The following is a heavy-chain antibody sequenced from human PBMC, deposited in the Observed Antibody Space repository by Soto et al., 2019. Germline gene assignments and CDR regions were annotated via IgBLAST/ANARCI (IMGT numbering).Heavy chain of an antibody. CDR2: IYSDGSNK. CDR1: GFTFSSYG. J-gene: IGHJ4*02. V-gene: IGHV3-33*01. Sequence: QVQLVESGGGVVQPGRSLRLSCAASGFTFSSYGMHWVRQAPGKGLEWVAVIYSDGSNKYYADSVKGRFTISRDNAKNTLYLQMNSLRAEDTAVYYCAREWSAYCGGDCYSPPKLWGQGTLVTVSS. CDR3: AREWSAYCGGDCYSPPKL. D-gene: IGHD2-21*02.